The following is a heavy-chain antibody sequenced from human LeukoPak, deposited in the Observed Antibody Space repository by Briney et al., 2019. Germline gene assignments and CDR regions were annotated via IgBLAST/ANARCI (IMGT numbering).Heavy chain of an antibody. V-gene: IGHV3-21*01. D-gene: IGHD6-19*01. Sequence: GGSLRLSCAASGFTFSSYSMNWVRQAPGKGLEWVSSISSSSSYIYYADSVKGRFTISRDNSKNTLYLQMNSLRAEDTAVYYCARDISSGWYLDYWGQGTLVTVSS. J-gene: IGHJ4*02. CDR3: ARDISSGWYLDY. CDR1: GFTFSSYS. CDR2: ISSSSSYI.